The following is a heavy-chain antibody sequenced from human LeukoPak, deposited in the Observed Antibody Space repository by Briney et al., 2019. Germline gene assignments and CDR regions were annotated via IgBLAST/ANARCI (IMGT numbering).Heavy chain of an antibody. CDR2: ITSSSSYL. CDR1: GFTFSSYW. J-gene: IGHJ4*02. CDR3: ARRAAGSSWYPDY. Sequence: GGSLRLSCAASGFTFSSYWMNWVRQAPGKGLEWVSSITSSSSYLYYADSVKGRFTISRDNAKNSLYLQMNSLRAEDTAVYYCARRAAGSSWYPDYWGQGTLVTVSS. V-gene: IGHV3-21*01. D-gene: IGHD6-13*01.